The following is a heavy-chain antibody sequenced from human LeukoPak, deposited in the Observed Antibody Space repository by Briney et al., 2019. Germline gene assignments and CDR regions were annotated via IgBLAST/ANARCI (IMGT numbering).Heavy chain of an antibody. CDR1: GFTFSSYA. D-gene: IGHD6-19*01. V-gene: IGHV3-23*01. Sequence: SGGSLRLSCAASGFTFSSYAMSWVRQAPGKGLEWVSAISGSGGSTYCADSVKGRFTISRDNSKNTLYLQMNSLRVEDTAVYYCATNAGQWLVPFDHWGQGTLVTVSS. CDR2: ISGSGGST. CDR3: ATNAGQWLVPFDH. J-gene: IGHJ4*02.